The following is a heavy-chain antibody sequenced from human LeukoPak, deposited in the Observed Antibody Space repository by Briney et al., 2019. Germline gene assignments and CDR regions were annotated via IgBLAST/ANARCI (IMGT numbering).Heavy chain of an antibody. CDR1: GYTFTGYY. J-gene: IGHJ4*02. CDR2: INPNTGGT. Sequence: ASVKVSCQASGYTFTGYYLFWVRQAPGKGLEWVGWINPNTGGTNYAQKFQDRVTVTRDTSIRTAYMELSRLTSDDTAVYYCARMLTYGGNDPFDYWGQGTLVTVSS. V-gene: IGHV1-2*02. D-gene: IGHD4-23*01. CDR3: ARMLTYGGNDPFDY.